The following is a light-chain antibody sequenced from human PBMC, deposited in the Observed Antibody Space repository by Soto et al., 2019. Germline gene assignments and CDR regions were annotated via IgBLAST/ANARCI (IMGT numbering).Light chain of an antibody. V-gene: IGKV3-11*01. Sequence: EIVLTQSPATLSLSPGERATLSCRASQSVSNYLTWYQQIPGQAPRLLVYDTFNRANGVPARFTGSGSDTDFTLTISSLEPEDFAVYYCQQRAGWPRTFGQGTKVEIK. CDR3: QQRAGWPRT. J-gene: IGKJ1*01. CDR1: QSVSNY. CDR2: DTF.